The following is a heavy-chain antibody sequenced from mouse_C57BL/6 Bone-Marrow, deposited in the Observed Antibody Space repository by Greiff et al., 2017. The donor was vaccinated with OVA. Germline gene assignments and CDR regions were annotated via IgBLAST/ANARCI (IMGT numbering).Heavy chain of an antibody. J-gene: IGHJ4*01. Sequence: EVQLQQSGPELVQPGASVKISCKASGYSFTGYYMNWVKQSPEKSLEWIGEINPSTGGTTYNQKFKAKATLTVDKSSSTAYMQLKSLTSEDSAVYYCAKGFLYAMDYWGQGTAVTVSS. CDR1: GYSFTGYY. V-gene: IGHV1-42*01. CDR2: INPSTGGT. CDR3: AKGFLYAMDY.